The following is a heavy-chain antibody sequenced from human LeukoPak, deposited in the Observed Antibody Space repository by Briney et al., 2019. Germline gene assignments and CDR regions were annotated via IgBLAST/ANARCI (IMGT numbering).Heavy chain of an antibody. CDR3: ARDSSSWNGNYFDY. CDR2: ISSSSSYI. Sequence: PGGSLRLSCAASGFTFSSYSMNWVRQAPGQGLEWVSSISSSSSYIYYADSVKGRFTISRDNAKNSLYLQMNSLRAEDTAVYYCARDSSSWNGNYFDYWGQGTLVTVSS. D-gene: IGHD6-13*01. J-gene: IGHJ4*02. V-gene: IGHV3-21*01. CDR1: GFTFSSYS.